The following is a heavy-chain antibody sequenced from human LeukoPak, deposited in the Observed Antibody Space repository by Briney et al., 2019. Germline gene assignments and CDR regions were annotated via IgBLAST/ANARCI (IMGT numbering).Heavy chain of an antibody. Sequence: TGGSLRLSCAASGFTFSVSAMTWVRQAPGKGLEWISHIRSSTPTTYYADSVRGRFTIARDNANNSMSLQMNSLGVEDTAVYYCARGWLRNDDWGRGILVIVSS. J-gene: IGHJ4*02. CDR2: IRSSTPTT. D-gene: IGHD5-12*01. CDR1: GFTFSVSA. V-gene: IGHV3-48*03. CDR3: ARGWLRNDD.